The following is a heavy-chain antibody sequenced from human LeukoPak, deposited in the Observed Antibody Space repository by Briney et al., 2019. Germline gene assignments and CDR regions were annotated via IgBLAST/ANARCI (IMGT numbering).Heavy chain of an antibody. CDR3: ARDELLFPFDY. CDR2: ISSSGSTI. D-gene: IGHD3-10*01. J-gene: IGHJ4*02. V-gene: IGHV3-48*04. Sequence: GTSLRLSCAASGFTFKNYGVHWVRQAPGKGLEWVSYISSSGSTIYYADSVKGRFTISRDNAKNSLYLQMNSLRAEDTAVYYCARDELLFPFDYWGQGTLVTVSS. CDR1: GFTFKNYG.